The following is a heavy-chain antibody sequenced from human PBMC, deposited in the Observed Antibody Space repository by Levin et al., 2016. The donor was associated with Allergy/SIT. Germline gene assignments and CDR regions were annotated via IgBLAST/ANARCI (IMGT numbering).Heavy chain of an antibody. D-gene: IGHD3-22*01. J-gene: IGHJ3*02. Sequence: LSLTCAASGFTFSSYGMHWVRQAPGKGLEWVAVISYDGSNKYYADSVKGRFTISRDNSKNTLYLQMNSLRAEDTAVYYCAKSLLYKTDSSGYYSSLYAFDIWGQGTMVTVSS. CDR1: GFTFSSYG. CDR2: ISYDGSNK. CDR3: AKSLLYKTDSSGYYSSLYAFDI. V-gene: IGHV3-30*18.